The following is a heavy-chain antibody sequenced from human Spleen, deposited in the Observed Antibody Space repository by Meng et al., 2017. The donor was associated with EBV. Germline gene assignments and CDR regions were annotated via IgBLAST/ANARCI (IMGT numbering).Heavy chain of an antibody. CDR2: FLPILGAA. CDR1: GDIFTNLA. V-gene: IGHV1-69*06. D-gene: IGHD6-19*01. Sequence: QVQLVQPGGEVKKPGSPVKVSCKASGDIFTNLAFTWVRQVPGKGLAWMGGFLPILGAANYAQKFQGRLTITADKSTTTAFMELRSLRVDDTAVYFCARDGIAVPGGSNWFDPWGQGTLVTVSS. J-gene: IGHJ5*02. CDR3: ARDGIAVPGGSNWFDP.